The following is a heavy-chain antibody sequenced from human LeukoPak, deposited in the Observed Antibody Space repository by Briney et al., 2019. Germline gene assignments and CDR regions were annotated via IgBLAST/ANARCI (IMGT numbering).Heavy chain of an antibody. Sequence: SETLSLTCTVSGGSITTSSYYWGWIRQPPGKGLEWIGIIYYSGSTYYNPSLKGRVTISVDTSKNQFSLKLSSVTAADTAVYYCATGSGWYGADYWGQGTLVTVS. V-gene: IGHV4-39*07. CDR1: GGSITTSSYY. CDR2: IYYSGST. CDR3: ATGSGWYGADY. D-gene: IGHD6-19*01. J-gene: IGHJ4*02.